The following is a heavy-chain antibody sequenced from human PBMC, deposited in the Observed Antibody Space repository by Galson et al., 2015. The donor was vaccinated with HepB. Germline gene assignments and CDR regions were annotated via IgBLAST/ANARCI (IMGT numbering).Heavy chain of an antibody. J-gene: IGHJ6*02. CDR3: ASSGNLWLGELYGYGMDV. D-gene: IGHD3-10*01. V-gene: IGHV3-48*04. CDR1: GFTFSSYS. CDR2: ISSSSSTI. Sequence: SLRLSCAASGFTFSSYSMNWVRQAPGKGLEWVSYISSSSSTIYYADSVKGRFTISRDNAKNSLYLQMNSLRAEDTAVYYCASSGNLWLGELYGYGMDVWGQGTTVTVSS.